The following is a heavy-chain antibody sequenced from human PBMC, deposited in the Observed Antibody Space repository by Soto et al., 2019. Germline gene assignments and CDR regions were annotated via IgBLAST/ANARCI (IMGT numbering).Heavy chain of an antibody. CDR2: IGEGGVSR. CDR3: ARDSVTRVSSDITGMDG. CDR1: GFDFSTYA. Sequence: PGGSLRLSCVASGFDFSTYAMSWVRQAPGKGLEWVSVIGEGGVSRVYADAVKGRFTISRDNSKNTLYLQMTSLRVDDTAMYYCARDSVTRVSSDITGMDGWGQGTTGTVS. V-gene: IGHV3-23*01. D-gene: IGHD3-10*01. J-gene: IGHJ6*02.